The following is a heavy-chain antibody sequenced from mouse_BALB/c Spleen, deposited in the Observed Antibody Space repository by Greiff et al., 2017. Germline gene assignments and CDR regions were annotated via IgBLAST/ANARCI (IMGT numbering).Heavy chain of an antibody. D-gene: IGHD2-4*01. J-gene: IGHJ3*01. V-gene: IGHV2-9*02. Sequence: QVQLKQSGPGLVAPSQSLSITCTVSGFSLTSYGVHWVRQPPGKGLEWLGVIWAGGSTNYNSALMSRLSISKDNSKSQVFLKMNSLQTDDTAMYYCARDDDYDVYFAYWGQGTLVTVSA. CDR2: IWAGGST. CDR1: GFSLTSYG. CDR3: ARDDDYDVYFAY.